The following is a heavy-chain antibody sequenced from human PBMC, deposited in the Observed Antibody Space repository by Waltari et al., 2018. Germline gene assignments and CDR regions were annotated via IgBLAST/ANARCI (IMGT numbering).Heavy chain of an antibody. CDR3: ARSSDYVHYFDY. V-gene: IGHV4-34*01. J-gene: IGHJ4*02. D-gene: IGHD4-17*01. CDR1: GGSFSGYY. Sequence: QVQLQQWGAGLLKPSETLSLTCAVYGGSFSGYYWSWIRQPPGKGLEWIGEINHSGNTNYNPSLKSRVTRSVDTSKNQFSLKLSSVTAADTAVYYCARSSDYVHYFDYWGQGTLVTVSS. CDR2: INHSGNT.